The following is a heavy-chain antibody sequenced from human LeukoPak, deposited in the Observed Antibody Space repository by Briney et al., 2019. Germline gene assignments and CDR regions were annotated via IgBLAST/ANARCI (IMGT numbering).Heavy chain of an antibody. Sequence: GGSLRLSCAASGFTFSTYGIHWVRQAPGKGLEWVSYISGSSSTIYSADSVKGRFTISRDNARNSLYLQMSSLTAEDTAVYYCARAKDDFCDYWGQGTLVTVSS. CDR2: ISGSSSTI. CDR3: ARAKDDFCDY. V-gene: IGHV3-48*01. CDR1: GFTFSTYG. D-gene: IGHD3/OR15-3a*01. J-gene: IGHJ4*02.